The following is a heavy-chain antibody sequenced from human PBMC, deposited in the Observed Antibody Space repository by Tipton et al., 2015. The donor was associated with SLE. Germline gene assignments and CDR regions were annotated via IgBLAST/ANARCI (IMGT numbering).Heavy chain of an antibody. D-gene: IGHD3-3*01. CDR3: GRVQGDFWSDDALYYMDV. J-gene: IGHJ6*03. CDR2: LYNSGST. V-gene: IGHV4-39*07. CDR1: GDSISRSNYY. Sequence: TLSLTCIVSGDSISRSNYYWGWIRQPPGKGLEWIGSLYNSGSTYYNPSLKSRVSVSVDTSKTQFSLKLSSVTAADTAVYFCGRVQGDFWSDDALYYMDVWGNGTTVTVSS.